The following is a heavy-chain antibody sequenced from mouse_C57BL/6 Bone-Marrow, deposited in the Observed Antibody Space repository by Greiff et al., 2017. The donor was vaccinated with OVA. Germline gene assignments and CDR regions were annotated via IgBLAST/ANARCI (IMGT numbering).Heavy chain of an antibody. CDR3: ARVEGDGYTWFAY. CDR1: GYTFTDYY. CDR2: IFPGSGST. Sequence: QVQLQQSGPELVKPGASVKISCKASGYTFTDYYIYWVKQRPGQGLEWIGWIFPGSGSTYYNEKVKGKATLTVDKSSSTAYMLLSSRTSEDSAVYICARVEGDGYTWFAYWGQGTLVTVSA. J-gene: IGHJ3*01. V-gene: IGHV1-75*01. D-gene: IGHD2-3*01.